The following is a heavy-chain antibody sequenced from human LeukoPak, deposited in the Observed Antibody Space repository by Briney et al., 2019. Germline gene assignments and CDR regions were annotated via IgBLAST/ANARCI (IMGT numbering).Heavy chain of an antibody. D-gene: IGHD3-22*01. CDR2: IYHSGST. V-gene: IGHV4-38-2*02. J-gene: IGHJ4*02. CDR3: ATPDSSSYYYLY. Sequence: SETLSLTCTVSGYSISSGYYWGWIRQPPGKGLEWIGSIYHSGSTYYNPSLKSRVTISVDTSKNQFSLKLSSVTAADTAVYYCATPDSSSYYYLYWGQGTLVTVSS. CDR1: GYSISSGYY.